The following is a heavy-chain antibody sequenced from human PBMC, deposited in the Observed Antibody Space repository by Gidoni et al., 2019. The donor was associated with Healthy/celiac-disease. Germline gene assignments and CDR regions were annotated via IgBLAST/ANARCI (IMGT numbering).Heavy chain of an antibody. CDR3: AKGVWILTPMIYY. CDR1: GVTFSSYA. V-gene: IGHV3-23*01. D-gene: IGHD3-9*01. CDR2: IICSGGRT. Sequence: EVQMLESGGGLVQPGGFLRLSCAASGVTFSSYAMSWVHQAPGKGLEWVSAIICSGGRTYYADPVKGRFTISRDNPKNTLYLQMNSLRAEDTAVYYCAKGVWILTPMIYYCGQGTLVTVSS. J-gene: IGHJ4*02.